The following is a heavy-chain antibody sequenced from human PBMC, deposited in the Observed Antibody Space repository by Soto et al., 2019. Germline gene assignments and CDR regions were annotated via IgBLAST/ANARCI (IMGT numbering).Heavy chain of an antibody. V-gene: IGHV3-30*04. CDR3: ARDLGGYVHLWDKSNY. Sequence: QVQLVESGGGVVQPGASLTLSCAASGFRFSGFGMHWVRQAPGKGLEWVAVISFDASEKFYADSVKGRFSISRDDSHSKVFLQMNSLRREDTGVYYCARDLGGYVHLWDKSNYWGQGTLVNV. D-gene: IGHD5-12*01. J-gene: IGHJ1*01. CDR2: ISFDASEK. CDR1: GFRFSGFG.